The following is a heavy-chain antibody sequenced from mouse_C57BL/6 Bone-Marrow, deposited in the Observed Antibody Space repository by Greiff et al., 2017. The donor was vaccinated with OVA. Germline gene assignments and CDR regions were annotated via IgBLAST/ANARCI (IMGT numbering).Heavy chain of an antibody. CDR3: APRIYYDSRGFAD. CDR1: GYTFTSYW. J-gene: IGHJ3*01. CDR2: IYPGSGST. D-gene: IGHD2-4*01. V-gene: IGHV1-55*01. Sequence: QVQLQQPGAELVKPGASVKMSCKASGYTFTSYWITWVKQRPGQGLEWIGDIYPGSGSTNYNENVKSKATLTVDTSSSTAYMQLSSLTSEGSAVYYCAPRIYYDSRGFADWGQGTLVTVSA.